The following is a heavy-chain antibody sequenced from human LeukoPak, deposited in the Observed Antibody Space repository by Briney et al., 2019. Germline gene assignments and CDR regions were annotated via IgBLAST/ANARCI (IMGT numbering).Heavy chain of an antibody. CDR3: ARPKTETGYDAFDI. CDR1: GYSYNSYW. CDR2: IYLADSDA. Sequence: GESLKISCKGSGYSYNSYWIGWVRQMPGKGLEWMGIIYLADSDARYSPSFQGQVSFSADRSINTAYLQWSSLRASDTAMCYCARPKTETGYDAFDIWGQGTMVTVSS. J-gene: IGHJ3*02. V-gene: IGHV5-51*01. D-gene: IGHD2-15*01.